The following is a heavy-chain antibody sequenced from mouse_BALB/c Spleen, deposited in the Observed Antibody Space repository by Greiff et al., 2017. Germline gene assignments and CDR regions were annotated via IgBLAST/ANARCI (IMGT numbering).Heavy chain of an antibody. CDR2: ISYSGST. CDR3: AKGANYGGYFDV. Sequence: EVKVEESGPSLVKPSQTLSLTCSVTGDSITSGYWNWIRKFPGNKLEYMGYISYSGSTYYNPSLKSRISITRDTSKNQYYLQLNSVTTEDTATYYCAKGANYGGYFDVWGAGTTVTVSS. CDR1: GDSITSGY. V-gene: IGHV3-8*02. J-gene: IGHJ1*01. D-gene: IGHD1-1*01.